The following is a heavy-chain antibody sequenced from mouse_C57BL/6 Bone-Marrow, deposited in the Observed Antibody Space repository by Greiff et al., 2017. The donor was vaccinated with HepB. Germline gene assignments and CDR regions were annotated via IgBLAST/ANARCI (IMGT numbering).Heavy chain of an antibody. J-gene: IGHJ3*01. V-gene: IGHV1-87*01. CDR3: ALIYYDYAFAY. Sequence: VQLQQPGAELVKPGASVKLSCKASGYTFTNYWMQWVKQRPGQGLEWIGAIYPGNGDTSYNQKFKGKATLTADKSSSTAYMQLSSLTSEDSAVYYCALIYYDYAFAYWGQGTLVTVSA. CDR1: GYTFTNYW. CDR2: IYPGNGDT. D-gene: IGHD2-4*01.